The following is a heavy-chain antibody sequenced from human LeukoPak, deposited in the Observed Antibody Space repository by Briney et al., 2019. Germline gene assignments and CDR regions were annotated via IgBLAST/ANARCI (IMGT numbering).Heavy chain of an antibody. V-gene: IGHV4-34*01. J-gene: IGHJ5*02. Sequence: KPSETLSPTCAVYGGSFSGYYWSWIRQPPGKGLEWIGEINHSGSTNYNPSLKSRVTISVDTSKNQFSLKLSSVTAADTAVYYCARGRPRGRGATANNWFDPWGQGTLVTVSS. CDR2: INHSGST. CDR3: ARGRPRGRGATANNWFDP. CDR1: GGSFSGYY. D-gene: IGHD1-26*01.